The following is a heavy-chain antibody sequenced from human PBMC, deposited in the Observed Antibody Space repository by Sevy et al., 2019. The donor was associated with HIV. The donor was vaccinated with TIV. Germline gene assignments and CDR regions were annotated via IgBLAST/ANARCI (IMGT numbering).Heavy chain of an antibody. CDR3: AKPPLGYYDSTDY. J-gene: IGHJ4*02. V-gene: IGHV3-23*01. CDR2: ISDSGGST. Sequence: GGSLRLSCAASGFTFSSYAMNWVRQAPGKGLEYISAISDSGGSTYYADSVKGRFTISRDNSKNTLYLQMNSPRVEDTAVYYCAKPPLGYYDSTDYWGQGTLVTVSS. D-gene: IGHD3-22*01. CDR1: GFTFSSYA.